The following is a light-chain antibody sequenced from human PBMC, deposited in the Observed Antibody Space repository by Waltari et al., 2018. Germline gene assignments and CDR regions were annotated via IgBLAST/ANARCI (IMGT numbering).Light chain of an antibody. J-gene: IGKJ4*01. CDR2: AAS. CDR3: QQYNSWPLS. CDR1: QSVSSD. V-gene: IGKV3-15*01. Sequence: EVMMTQSPATLSVSPGERATLSCRASQSVSSDLAWYQQKAGQAPRLLIYAASTRATGIPARFSGSGSGTEFTLTISSLQSEDFAVYYCQQYNSWPLSFGGGTKVEIK.